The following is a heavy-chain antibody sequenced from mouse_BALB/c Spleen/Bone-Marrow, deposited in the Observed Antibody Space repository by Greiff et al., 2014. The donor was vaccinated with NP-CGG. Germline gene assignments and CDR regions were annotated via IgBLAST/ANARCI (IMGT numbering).Heavy chain of an antibody. CDR3: ARRGYSYGFAY. Sequence: VQLQQSGAELVKPGAPVKLSCKASGYTFTSYWMNWVKQRPGRGLEWIGRIDPPDSETHYNQKFKDKATLTVDKSSSTAYIQLSSLTSEDSAVYYCARRGYSYGFAYWGQGTLVTVSA. CDR2: IDPPDSET. D-gene: IGHD1-2*01. J-gene: IGHJ3*01. CDR1: GYTFTSYW. V-gene: IGHV1-69*02.